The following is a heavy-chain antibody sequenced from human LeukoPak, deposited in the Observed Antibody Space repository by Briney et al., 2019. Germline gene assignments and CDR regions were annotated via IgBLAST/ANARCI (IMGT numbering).Heavy chain of an antibody. CDR3: ARLLRTTDAFDI. CDR1: GGSISSYY. V-gene: IGHV4-4*07. D-gene: IGHD5/OR15-5a*01. CDR2: IYTSGST. Sequence: SETLSLTCTVSGGSISSYYWSWIRQPAGKGLEWIGRIYTSGSTNYNPSLKSRVTISVDTSKNQFSLKLSSVTAADTAVYYCARLLRTTDAFDIWGQGTMVTVSS. J-gene: IGHJ3*02.